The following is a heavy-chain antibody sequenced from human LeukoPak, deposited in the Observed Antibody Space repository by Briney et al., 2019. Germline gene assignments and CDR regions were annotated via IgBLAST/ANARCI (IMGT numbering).Heavy chain of an antibody. D-gene: IGHD5-18*01. CDR3: ARHRRGYSYGYDY. V-gene: IGHV4-59*01. Sequence: SETLSLTCTVSGGSISSYYWSWIRQPPGKGLEWIGYIYYSGSTNYNPSLKSRVTISVDTSKNQFSLKLSSVTAADTAVYYCARHRRGYSYGYDYWGQGTLVTVSS. CDR2: IYYSGST. CDR1: GGSISSYY. J-gene: IGHJ4*02.